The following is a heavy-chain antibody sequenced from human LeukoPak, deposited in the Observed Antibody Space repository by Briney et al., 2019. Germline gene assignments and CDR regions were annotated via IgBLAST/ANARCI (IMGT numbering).Heavy chain of an antibody. J-gene: IGHJ6*03. CDR3: ARQAHIAAAGTGNYYYYMDV. V-gene: IGHV5-51*01. Sequence: GESLKISCQGSGYSFTSYWIGWVRQMPGKGMEWMGIIYPGDSDTRYSPSFQGQGTISADESISTAYLQWSSLKASGTAMFYCARQAHIAAAGTGNYYYYMDVWGKGTTVTVSS. CDR2: IYPGDSDT. CDR1: GYSFTSYW. D-gene: IGHD6-13*01.